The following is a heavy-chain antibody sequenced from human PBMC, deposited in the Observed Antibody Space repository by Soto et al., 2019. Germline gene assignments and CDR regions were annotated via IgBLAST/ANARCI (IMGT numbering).Heavy chain of an antibody. V-gene: IGHV1-24*01. Sequence: ASVKVSCKVSGYTLTELSMHWVRQAPGKGLEWMGGFDPEDGETIYAQKFQGRVTMTEDTSTDTAYMELSSLRSEDTAVYYCATAADYLGFNWFDPRGQGTLVTVSS. J-gene: IGHJ5*02. CDR1: GYTLTELS. CDR3: ATAADYLGFNWFDP. D-gene: IGHD4-17*01. CDR2: FDPEDGET.